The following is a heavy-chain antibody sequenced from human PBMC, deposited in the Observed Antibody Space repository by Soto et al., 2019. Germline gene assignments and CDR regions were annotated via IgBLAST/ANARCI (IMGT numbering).Heavy chain of an antibody. J-gene: IGHJ4*02. Sequence: TGGSLRLSCAASGFTFSSYAMSWVRQAPGKGLEWVSAISGSGGSTYYADSVKGRFTISRDNSKNTLYLQMNSLRAEDTAVYYCAKVRNWQWLRYYFDYWGQGTLVTSPQ. CDR2: ISGSGGST. CDR3: AKVRNWQWLRYYFDY. V-gene: IGHV3-23*01. CDR1: GFTFSSYA. D-gene: IGHD6-19*01.